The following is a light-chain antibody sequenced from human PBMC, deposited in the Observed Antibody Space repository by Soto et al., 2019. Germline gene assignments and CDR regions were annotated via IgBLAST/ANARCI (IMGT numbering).Light chain of an antibody. V-gene: IGKV3D-20*01. CDR1: QSVSSSY. Sequence: DIVLTQSPATLSLSPGERATLSCGASQSVSSSYVAWYQKKPGLAPRLLIYAASSRAAGIPDWCSGGGSGKDFPLTISRLEPEYFADYCCQQYGSSPTFGPGTKVDIK. CDR3: QQYGSSPT. J-gene: IGKJ3*01. CDR2: AAS.